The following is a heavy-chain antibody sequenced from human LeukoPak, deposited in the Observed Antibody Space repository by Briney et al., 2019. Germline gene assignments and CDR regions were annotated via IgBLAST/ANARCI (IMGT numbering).Heavy chain of an antibody. D-gene: IGHD4-11*01. V-gene: IGHV4-34*01. CDR2: INHSGST. CDR3: ASRGGYSNYWGRSFDY. J-gene: IGHJ4*02. CDR1: GGSFSGYY. Sequence: SETLSLTCAVYGGSFSGYYWSWIRQPLGKGLEWIGEINHSGSTNYNPSLKSRVTISVDTSKNQFSLKLSSVTAADTAVYYCASRGGYSNYWGRSFDYWGQGTLVTVSS.